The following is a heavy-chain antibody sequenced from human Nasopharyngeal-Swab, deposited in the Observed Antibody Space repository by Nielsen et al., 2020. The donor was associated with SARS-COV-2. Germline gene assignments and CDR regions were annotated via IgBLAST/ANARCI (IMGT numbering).Heavy chain of an antibody. CDR1: GFNFHTYA. Sequence: GESLKISCVASGFNFHTYALHWVRQAPGKGLEWVAIISYVGSNQFYADSVKGRFTVSRDNSKNTLYLQMSSLTREDTAIYYCARGKDGVYYYYGMDVWGQGTTVTVSS. D-gene: IGHD4-17*01. V-gene: IGHV3-30*04. J-gene: IGHJ6*02. CDR2: ISYVGSNQ. CDR3: ARGKDGVYYYYGMDV.